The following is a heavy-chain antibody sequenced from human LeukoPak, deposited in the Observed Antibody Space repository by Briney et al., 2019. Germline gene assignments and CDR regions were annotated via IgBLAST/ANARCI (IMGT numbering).Heavy chain of an antibody. D-gene: IGHD3-22*01. V-gene: IGHV4-34*01. CDR3: ARGTGYPLIG. Sequence: SETLSLTCAVYGASFSGCYWSWIRQPPGKGLEWIGGINHSGSTNYNPSLKSRVTISVDTSKNQFSLKLSSVTAADTAVYYCARGTGYPLIGWGQGTLVTVSS. CDR2: INHSGST. CDR1: GASFSGCY. J-gene: IGHJ4*02.